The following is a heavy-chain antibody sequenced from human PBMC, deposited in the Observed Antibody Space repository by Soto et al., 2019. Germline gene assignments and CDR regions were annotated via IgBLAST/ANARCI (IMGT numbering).Heavy chain of an antibody. Sequence: GESLKISCQASGYTFSHYWIGWVRQTPGKGLEWMGVIYPTDSDTRYSPSFQGQVAISVDKSLSTAHLQWSNLKASDTAIYYCARLITGTAGNAFDFWGQGTVVTVS. D-gene: IGHD1-20*01. J-gene: IGHJ3*01. V-gene: IGHV5-51*01. CDR1: GYTFSHYW. CDR2: IYPTDSDT. CDR3: ARLITGTAGNAFDF.